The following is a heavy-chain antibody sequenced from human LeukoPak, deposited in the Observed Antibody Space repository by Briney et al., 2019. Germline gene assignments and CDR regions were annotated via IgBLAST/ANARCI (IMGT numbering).Heavy chain of an antibody. CDR3: ASPDSSGYYGY. D-gene: IGHD3-22*01. J-gene: IGHJ4*02. CDR1: GYSISSGYY. Sequence: SETLSLTCTVSGYSISSGYYWGWIRQPPGKGLEWIGSIYHSGSTYYNPSLKSRVTISVDTSKNQFSLKLSSVTAADTAVYYCASPDSSGYYGYWGQGTLVTVSS. V-gene: IGHV4-38-2*02. CDR2: IYHSGST.